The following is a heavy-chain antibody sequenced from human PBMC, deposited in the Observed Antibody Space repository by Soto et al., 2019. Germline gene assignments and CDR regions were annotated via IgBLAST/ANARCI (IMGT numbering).Heavy chain of an antibody. J-gene: IGHJ6*02. D-gene: IGHD5-18*01. Sequence: QVQLVQSGAEVKKPGSSVKVSCKASGGTFSSYAISWVRQVPGQGLEWMGGIIPIFGTANYAQKFQGRVTITADKSTSTAYMELSSLRSEDTAVYYCAKGARIQLWMTTYYYYGMDVWGQGTTVTVSS. CDR1: GGTFSSYA. V-gene: IGHV1-69*06. CDR2: IIPIFGTA. CDR3: AKGARIQLWMTTYYYYGMDV.